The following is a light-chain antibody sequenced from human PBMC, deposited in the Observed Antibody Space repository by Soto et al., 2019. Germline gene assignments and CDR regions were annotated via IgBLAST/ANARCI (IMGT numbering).Light chain of an antibody. CDR3: QQYNSYST. V-gene: IGKV1-5*01. J-gene: IGKJ1*01. Sequence: DIQMTQSPSSVSASVGDRVTSTCRASQSISSWLAWYQQKPGKAPKLLIYDASSLESGVPSRFSGSGSGTEFTLTISSLQPDDFATYYCQQYNSYSTFGQGTKVDIK. CDR2: DAS. CDR1: QSISSW.